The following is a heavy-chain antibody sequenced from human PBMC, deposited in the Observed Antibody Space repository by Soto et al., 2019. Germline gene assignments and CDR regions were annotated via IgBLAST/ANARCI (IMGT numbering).Heavy chain of an antibody. J-gene: IGHJ4*02. D-gene: IGHD6-19*01. CDR1: GFSLSTSAVG. CDR3: ARSKYGSAWTLDY. V-gene: IGHV2-5*02. CDR2: IDWDDDK. Sequence: QITLKESGPTLVKPTQTLTLTCTFSGFSLSTSAVGVGWIRQPPGKALEWLAIIDWDDDKHYSPSLKSRLVSTKVTSKNQVVLTMTNMDPVDTATYYCARSKYGSAWTLDYWGQGTLVTVSS.